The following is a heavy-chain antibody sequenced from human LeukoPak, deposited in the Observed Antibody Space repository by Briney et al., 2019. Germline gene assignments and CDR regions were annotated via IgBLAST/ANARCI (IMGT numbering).Heavy chain of an antibody. J-gene: IGHJ4*01. CDR3: ARGQLLQRN. D-gene: IGHD1-26*01. Sequence: GSLRLSCAASGFTFSNYWMNWVRQAPGKGLEWIGEINHSGNTDYSPSLKSRVTISVDTSKNQFSLRLTSVTAADTAVYYCARGQLLQRNWGHGTLVTVSS. CDR2: INHSGNT. CDR1: GFTFSNYW. V-gene: IGHV4-34*01.